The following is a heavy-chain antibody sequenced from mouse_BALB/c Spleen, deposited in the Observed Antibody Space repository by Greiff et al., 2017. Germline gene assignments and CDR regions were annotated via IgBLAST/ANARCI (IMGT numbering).Heavy chain of an antibody. CDR1: GFTFSSYA. J-gene: IGHJ4*01. Sequence: EVQLVESGGGLVKPGGSLKLSCAASGFTFSSYAMSWVRQSPEKRLEWVAEISSGGSYTYYPDTVTGRFTISRDNAKNTLYLEMSSLRSEDTAMYCCARESEDYWGQGTSVNGSS. CDR2: ISSGGSYT. V-gene: IGHV5-9-4*01. CDR3: ARESEDY.